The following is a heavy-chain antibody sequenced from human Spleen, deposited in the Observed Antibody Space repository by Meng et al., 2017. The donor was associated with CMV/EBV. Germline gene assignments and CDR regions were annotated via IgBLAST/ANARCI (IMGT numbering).Heavy chain of an antibody. D-gene: IGHD4-17*01. J-gene: IGHJ6*02. CDR3: TRHSGDYRYSYYYGMDV. CDR1: GFTFSGSA. V-gene: IGHV3-73*01. CDR2: IRSKANSYAT. Sequence: GESLRISCAASGFTFSGSAMHWVRQASGKGLEWVGRIRSKANSYATAYAASVKGRFTISRDDSKNTAYLQMNSLKTEDTAVYYCTRHSGDYRYSYYYGMDVWGQGTTVTVSS.